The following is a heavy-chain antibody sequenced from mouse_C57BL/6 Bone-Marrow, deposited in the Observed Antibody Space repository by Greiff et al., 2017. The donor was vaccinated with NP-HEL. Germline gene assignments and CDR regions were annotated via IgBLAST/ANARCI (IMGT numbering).Heavy chain of an antibody. Sequence: VQLQQSGPVLVKPGASVKLSCTASGYTFTDYYMNWVKQSHGKSLEWIGVINPYNGGTSYTQKFKGKATLTVDKSSSTAYMELNSLTSEDSAVYYCARWSYYGSLAMDYWGQGTSVTVSS. CDR3: ARWSYYGSLAMDY. J-gene: IGHJ4*01. CDR2: INPYNGGT. D-gene: IGHD1-1*01. CDR1: GYTFTDYY. V-gene: IGHV1-19*01.